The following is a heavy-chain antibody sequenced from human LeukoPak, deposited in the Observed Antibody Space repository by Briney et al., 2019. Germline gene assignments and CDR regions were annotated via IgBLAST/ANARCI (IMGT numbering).Heavy chain of an antibody. D-gene: IGHD4-23*01. V-gene: IGHV4-39*01. Sequence: SETLSLICTVSGGSISRSGYYWTWIRQSPGKGLEWLGNIYSSGNPYYSPSLKTRITISLDTSKNQFSLKLTSVTAADTAVYYCASHDYGGDSGDSWGQGTLATVSS. CDR2: IYSSGNP. CDR3: ASHDYGGDSGDS. CDR1: GGSISRSGYY. J-gene: IGHJ5*02.